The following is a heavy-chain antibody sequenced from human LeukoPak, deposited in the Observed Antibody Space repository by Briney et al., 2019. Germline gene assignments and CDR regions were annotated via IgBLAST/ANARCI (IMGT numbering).Heavy chain of an antibody. Sequence: SETLSLTCAVYGGSFSGYYWSWIRQPPGKGLEWIGEINHSGSTNYNPSLKSRVTISVDTSKNQFSLKLSSVTAADTAVYYCARGDGGGLTGYFDNRFDYWGQGTLVTVSS. D-gene: IGHD3-9*01. CDR3: ARGDGGGLTGYFDNRFDY. CDR2: INHSGST. CDR1: GGSFSGYY. J-gene: IGHJ4*02. V-gene: IGHV4-34*01.